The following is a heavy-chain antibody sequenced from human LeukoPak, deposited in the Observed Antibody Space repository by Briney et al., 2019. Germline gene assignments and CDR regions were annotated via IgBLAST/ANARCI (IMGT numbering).Heavy chain of an antibody. CDR3: ARGVDYYENSGTIDY. J-gene: IGHJ4*02. Sequence: GGSLRLSCAASGFTFTNFGMHWVRQAPGKGLEWVAVISWDGSNKNSADSVKGRFTISRDNSKNTLYLQMDSLRAEDTAVYYCARGVDYYENSGTIDYWGQGTLVTVSS. D-gene: IGHD3-22*01. CDR1: GFTFTNFG. CDR2: ISWDGSNK. V-gene: IGHV3-30*03.